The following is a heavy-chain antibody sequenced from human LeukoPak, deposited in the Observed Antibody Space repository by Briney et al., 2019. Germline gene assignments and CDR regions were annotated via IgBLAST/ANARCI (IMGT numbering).Heavy chain of an antibody. CDR2: IKRDGSQK. CDR3: ARLGLEVGGPNWFDP. J-gene: IGHJ5*02. D-gene: IGHD1-1*01. V-gene: IGHV3-7*01. CDR1: GFSFSSNW. Sequence: GGSLRLSCAAPGFSFSSNWMGWVRQAPGKGLEWVAHIKRDGSQKYYLDSVKGRFTISRDNAKNSLYLQMNSLRVEDTAVYYCARLGLEVGGPNWFDPWGQGTLVTVSS.